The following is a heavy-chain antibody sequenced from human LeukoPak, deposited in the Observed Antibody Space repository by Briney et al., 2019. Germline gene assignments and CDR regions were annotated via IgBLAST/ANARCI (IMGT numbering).Heavy chain of an antibody. V-gene: IGHV1-8*01. D-gene: IGHD2-2*01. CDR1: GYTFTSYD. CDR2: MNPNSGNT. CDR3: ARAACTSCYTFDY. Sequence: ASVKVSCKASGYTFTSYDINWVRQATRQGLEWMGWMNPNSGNTGYAQKFQGRVTMTRNTSISTAYMELSSLRSEDTAVYYCARAACTSCYTFDYWGQGTLVTVSS. J-gene: IGHJ4*02.